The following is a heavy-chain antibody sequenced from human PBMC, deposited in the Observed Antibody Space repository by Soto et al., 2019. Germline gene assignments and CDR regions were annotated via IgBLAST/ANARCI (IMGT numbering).Heavy chain of an antibody. Sequence: QATLKESGPVLVKPTETLTLTCTVSGFSLSNARMGVSWIRQPPGKALEWLAHIFSNDEKSYRTSLKSRLTIAQDPPKSQVVRTMTNMDPVDTATYYCARIRGGRYYYGMDVWGQGTTVTVSS. CDR2: IFSNDEK. D-gene: IGHD1-26*01. J-gene: IGHJ6*02. CDR3: ARIRGGRYYYGMDV. CDR1: GFSLSNARMG. V-gene: IGHV2-26*01.